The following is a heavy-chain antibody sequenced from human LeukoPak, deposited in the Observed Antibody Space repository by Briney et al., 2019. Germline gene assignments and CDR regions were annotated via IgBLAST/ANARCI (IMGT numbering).Heavy chain of an antibody. CDR1: GFTFSSYE. V-gene: IGHV3-48*03. J-gene: IGHJ4*02. D-gene: IGHD3-3*01. CDR2: ISSSGSTI. CDR3: ATATQFYYDFWSGYYVGNDY. Sequence: GGSLRLSCAASGFTFSSYEMNWVRQAPGKGLEWVSYISSSGSTIYYADSVKGRFTISRDNSKNTLYLQMNSLRAEDAAVYYCATATQFYYDFWSGYYVGNDYWGQGTLVTVSS.